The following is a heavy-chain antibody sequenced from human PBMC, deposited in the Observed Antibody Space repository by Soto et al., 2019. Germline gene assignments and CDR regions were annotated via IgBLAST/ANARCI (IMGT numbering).Heavy chain of an antibody. J-gene: IGHJ6*02. V-gene: IGHV4-4*02. CDR1: SGSISSGHW. CDR2: IYQSGST. Sequence: QVQLQESGPGLVKPSGTLSLTCAVSSGSISSGHWWNWVRQPPGKGLEWIGEIYQSGSTHYNPSLKSRVTVSVDKSMNQFSLKLTSVTAADTAVYYCATNSYYSLGVWGQGTKVTVSS. CDR3: ATNSYYSLGV.